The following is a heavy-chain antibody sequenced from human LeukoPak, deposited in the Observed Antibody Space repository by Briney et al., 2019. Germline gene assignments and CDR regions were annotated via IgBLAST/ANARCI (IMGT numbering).Heavy chain of an antibody. J-gene: IGHJ6*03. D-gene: IGHD1-14*01. CDR1: GFTFSSYA. CDR2: VSGSGGST. CDR3: AKAAEPYYYYYMDV. Sequence: GGSLRLSCAASGFTFSSYAMRWVRQAPGKGLEWVSSVSGSGGSTYYADSVKGRFTISRDNSKNTLYLQMNSLRAEDTAVYYCAKAAEPYYYYYMDVWGKGTTVTVSS. V-gene: IGHV3-23*01.